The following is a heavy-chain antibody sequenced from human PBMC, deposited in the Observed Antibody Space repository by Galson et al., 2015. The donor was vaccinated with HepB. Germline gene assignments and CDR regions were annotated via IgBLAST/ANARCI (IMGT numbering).Heavy chain of an antibody. CDR2: IYYSGST. CDR3: ARHLKGSGPSWGY. V-gene: IGHV4-59*08. D-gene: IGHD6-19*01. Sequence: TCTVSGGSISSYYWSWIRQPPGKGLEWIGYIYYSGSTNYNPSLKSRVTISVDTSKNQFSLKLSSVTAADTAVYYCARHLKGSGPSWGYWGQGTLVTVSS. J-gene: IGHJ4*02. CDR1: GGSISSYY.